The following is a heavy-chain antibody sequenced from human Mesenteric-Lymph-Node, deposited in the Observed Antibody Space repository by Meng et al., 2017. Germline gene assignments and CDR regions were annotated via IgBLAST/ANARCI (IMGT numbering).Heavy chain of an antibody. V-gene: IGHV1-69*05. CDR2: IIPIFGTA. J-gene: IGHJ3*02. D-gene: IGHD6-19*01. Sequence: SVKVSCKASGGTFSSYAISWVRQAPGQGLEWMGGIIPIFGTANYAQKFQGRVTMTRNTSISAAYKELTSLRSEDTAVYYCATWKYSSGWYEGDAFDIWGQGTMVTVSS. CDR3: ATWKYSSGWYEGDAFDI. CDR1: GGTFSSYA.